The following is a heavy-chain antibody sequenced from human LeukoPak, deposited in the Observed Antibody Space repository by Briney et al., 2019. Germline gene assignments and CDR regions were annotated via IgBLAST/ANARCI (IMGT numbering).Heavy chain of an antibody. V-gene: IGHV3-23*01. J-gene: IGHJ4*02. CDR1: GFTFSSYA. CDR3: AKSHERYSSSWYVETFDY. D-gene: IGHD6-13*01. Sequence: SGGSLRLSCAASGFTFSSYAMSWVRQAPGKGLEWVSAISGSGGSTYYADSVKGRFTISRDNSKNTLYLQINSLRAEDTAVYYCAKSHERYSSSWYVETFDYWGQGTLVTVSS. CDR2: ISGSGGST.